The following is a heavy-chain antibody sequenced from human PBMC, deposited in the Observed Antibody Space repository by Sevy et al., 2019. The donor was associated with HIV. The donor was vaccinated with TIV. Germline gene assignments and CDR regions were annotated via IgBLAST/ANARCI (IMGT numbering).Heavy chain of an antibody. D-gene: IGHD5-12*01. J-gene: IGHJ4*02. Sequence: ASVKVSCKASGYTFTSYSIHWVRQAPGQGLEWMGIFNPSGGSTTYAQMFQGRVTLTRDKSTSTVFLELSSLRSDDTAVYYCAIPGFSGYDGVDQWGQGTLVTVSS. CDR3: AIPGFSGYDGVDQ. V-gene: IGHV1-46*01. CDR1: GYTFTSYS. CDR2: FNPSGGST.